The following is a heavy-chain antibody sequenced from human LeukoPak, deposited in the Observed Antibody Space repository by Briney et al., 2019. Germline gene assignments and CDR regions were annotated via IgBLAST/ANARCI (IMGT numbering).Heavy chain of an antibody. J-gene: IGHJ6*03. V-gene: IGHV3-74*01. CDR1: GFTFSSYW. Sequence: GGSLRLSCAASGFTFSSYWMHWVRQAPGKGLVWVSRINSDGSSTSYADSVKGRFTISRDNAKNTLYLQMNSLRAEDTAVYYCARSPDSSSSRYYYYYMDVWGKGTTVTVSS. CDR3: ARSPDSSSSRYYYYYMDV. CDR2: INSDGSST. D-gene: IGHD6-6*01.